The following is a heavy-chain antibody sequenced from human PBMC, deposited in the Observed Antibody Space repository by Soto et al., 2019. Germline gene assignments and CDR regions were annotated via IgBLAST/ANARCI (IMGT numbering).Heavy chain of an antibody. Sequence: QVQLVESGGGVVQPGRSLRLSCAASGFTFSSYGMHWVRQAPGKGLGWVAVISYDGSNKYYADSVKGRFTISRDNSKNTLYLQVNSLRAEDTAVYYCAALTEEYYYYMDVWGKGTTVTVSS. CDR1: GFTFSSYG. V-gene: IGHV3-30*03. J-gene: IGHJ6*03. CDR2: ISYDGSNK. CDR3: AALTEEYYYYMDV. D-gene: IGHD7-27*01.